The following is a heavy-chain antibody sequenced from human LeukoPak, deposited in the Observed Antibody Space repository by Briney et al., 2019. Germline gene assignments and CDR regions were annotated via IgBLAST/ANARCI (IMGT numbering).Heavy chain of an antibody. CDR1: GFPFSSYS. J-gene: IGHJ4*02. V-gene: IGHV3-21*01. CDR2: ISSSSSYI. Sequence: GSLRLSCAASGFPFSSYSMNWVRQAPGKGLEWVSSISSSSSYIYYVDSVKGRFTISRDNAKNSLYLQMNSLRAEDTAVYYCARDQVVPMYYFDYWGQGTLVTVSS. D-gene: IGHD3-22*01. CDR3: ARDQVVPMYYFDY.